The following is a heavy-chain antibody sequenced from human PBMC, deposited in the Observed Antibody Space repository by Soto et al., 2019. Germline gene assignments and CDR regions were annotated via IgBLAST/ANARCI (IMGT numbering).Heavy chain of an antibody. Sequence: QVQLVESGGGVVQPGRSLRLSCAASGFTFSSYAMHWVRQAQGKGLEWVAVISYDGSNKYYADSVKGRFTISRDNSKNTLYLQMNSLSAEDTAVYYCARDHYDYFDYWGQGTLVTVSS. D-gene: IGHD3-16*01. CDR2: ISYDGSNK. CDR1: GFTFSSYA. V-gene: IGHV3-30-3*01. J-gene: IGHJ4*02. CDR3: ARDHYDYFDY.